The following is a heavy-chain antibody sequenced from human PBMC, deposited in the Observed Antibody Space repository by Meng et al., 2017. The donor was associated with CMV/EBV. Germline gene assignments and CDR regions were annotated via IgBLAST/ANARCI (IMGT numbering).Heavy chain of an antibody. CDR3: ARAEWELTRDYGMDV. Sequence: VSVKVSCKASGYTFTGYYMHWVRQAPGQGLGWMGWINPNSGGTNYAQKFQGRVTMTRDTSISTAYMELSRLRSDDTAVNYCARAEWELTRDYGMDVWGQGTTVTVSS. CDR2: INPNSGGT. J-gene: IGHJ6*02. CDR1: GYTFTGYY. V-gene: IGHV1-2*02. D-gene: IGHD1-26*01.